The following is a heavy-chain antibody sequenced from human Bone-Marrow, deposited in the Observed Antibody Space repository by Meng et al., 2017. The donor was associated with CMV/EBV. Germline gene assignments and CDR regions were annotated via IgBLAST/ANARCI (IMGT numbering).Heavy chain of an antibody. D-gene: IGHD2-2*01. Sequence: ASVKVSCKASGYTFTGYYMHWVRQAPGQGLEWMGWINPNSGGTNYAQKFQGRVTMTRDTSISTAYMELSRLRSDDTAVYYCARDLMGGVVVPAANKKAYYYYGMDVWGQGTTVTVSS. CDR2: INPNSGGT. V-gene: IGHV1-2*02. CDR3: ARDLMGGVVVPAANKKAYYYYGMDV. CDR1: GYTFTGYY. J-gene: IGHJ6*02.